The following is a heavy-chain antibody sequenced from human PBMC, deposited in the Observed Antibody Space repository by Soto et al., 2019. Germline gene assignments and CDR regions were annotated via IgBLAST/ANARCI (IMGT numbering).Heavy chain of an antibody. Sequence: QITLKESGPTLVKPTQTLTLTCTFSGFSLSTSGVGGGWIRQPPGKALGGLALIYWDDDKRYSPSLTSRLTITKDTSKNQVVLTMTNMDPVDTATYYCAHVLVVVANYGMDVWGQGTTVTVSS. CDR3: AHVLVVVANYGMDV. CDR1: GFSLSTSGVG. V-gene: IGHV2-5*02. CDR2: IYWDDDK. D-gene: IGHD2-15*01. J-gene: IGHJ6*02.